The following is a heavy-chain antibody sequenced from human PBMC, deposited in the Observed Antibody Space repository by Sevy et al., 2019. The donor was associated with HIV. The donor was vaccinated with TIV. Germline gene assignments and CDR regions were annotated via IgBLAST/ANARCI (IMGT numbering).Heavy chain of an antibody. Sequence: GGSLRLSCAASGFTFSSYGMHWVRQAPGKGLEWVAVIWYDGSNKYYADSVKGRFTISRDNSKNTLYLQMNSLRAEDTAVYYCARDFPYYDSSGYYSYYFDYWGQGTLVTVSS. CDR1: GFTFSSYG. J-gene: IGHJ4*02. CDR2: IWYDGSNK. CDR3: ARDFPYYDSSGYYSYYFDY. V-gene: IGHV3-33*01. D-gene: IGHD3-22*01.